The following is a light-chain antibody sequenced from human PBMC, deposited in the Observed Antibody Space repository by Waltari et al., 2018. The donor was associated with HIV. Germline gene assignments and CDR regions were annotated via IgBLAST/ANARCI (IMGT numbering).Light chain of an antibody. V-gene: IGLV6-57*01. Sequence: NFILTQSHSVSESPGKTVTISCTRSSGGIGSTYIQWYQQRPGRSPDTVLYEDSQRPSGVPNRFSGSVDSSSNSASLTISGLKTEDEAAYFCQSYDGTTVVFGGGTRLTVL. CDR2: EDS. CDR3: QSYDGTTVV. CDR1: SGGIGSTY. J-gene: IGLJ2*01.